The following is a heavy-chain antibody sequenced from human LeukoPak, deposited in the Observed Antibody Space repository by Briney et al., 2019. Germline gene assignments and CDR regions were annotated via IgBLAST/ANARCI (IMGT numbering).Heavy chain of an antibody. Sequence: SQTLSLTCTVSGASISSGNYYWRWIRQPAGKGLEWIGRVYTSGTATYNPSLKSRVTISVDTSRNQFSLRLNSVTAADTALYYCVRDTRYDMDVWGKGTTVTVSS. CDR1: GASISSGNYY. CDR2: VYTSGTA. V-gene: IGHV4-61*02. J-gene: IGHJ6*03. CDR3: VRDTRYDMDV.